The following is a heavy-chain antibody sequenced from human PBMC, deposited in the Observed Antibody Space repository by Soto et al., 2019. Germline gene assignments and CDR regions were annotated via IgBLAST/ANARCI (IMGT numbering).Heavy chain of an antibody. V-gene: IGHV3-23*01. CDR1: GFTFSRDG. J-gene: IGHJ4*02. D-gene: IGHD4-17*01. CDR3: AKERATTTAFDY. Sequence: GGSLRLSCAASGFTFSRDGMSWVRQAPGKRLEWVSLITDNGGSTYYADSVKGRFTISRDNTKNTLFLQMNSLRAEDTAVYYCAKERATTTAFDYWGQGALVTVSS. CDR2: ITDNGGST.